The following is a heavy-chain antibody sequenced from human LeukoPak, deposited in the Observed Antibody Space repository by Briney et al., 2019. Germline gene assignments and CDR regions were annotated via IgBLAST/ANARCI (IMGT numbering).Heavy chain of an antibody. J-gene: IGHJ4*02. D-gene: IGHD3-9*01. Sequence: GGSLRLSCAASGFTFSSYAMHWVRQAPGKGLEWVAVISYDGSNKYYADSVKGRFTISRDNSKNTLYLQMNSLRGDDTAVYYCAKDRHPGYSSFDYWGQGALVTVSS. V-gene: IGHV3-30*07. CDR2: ISYDGSNK. CDR3: AKDRHPGYSSFDY. CDR1: GFTFSSYA.